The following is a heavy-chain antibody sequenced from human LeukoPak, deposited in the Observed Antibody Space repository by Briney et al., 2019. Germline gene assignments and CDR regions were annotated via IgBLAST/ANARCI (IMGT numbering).Heavy chain of an antibody. V-gene: IGHV3-7*01. J-gene: IGHJ4*02. CDR1: GFTFSDYW. Sequence: GGSLRLSCAASGFTFSDYWMSWVRQAPGKGLEWVANIKQDGSEKYYVDSVKGRFTISRDNAKNSLYLQMNSLRAEDTAVYYCARGSAYEAFDYWGRGTLVTVSS. CDR3: ARGSAYEAFDY. CDR2: IKQDGSEK. D-gene: IGHD5-12*01.